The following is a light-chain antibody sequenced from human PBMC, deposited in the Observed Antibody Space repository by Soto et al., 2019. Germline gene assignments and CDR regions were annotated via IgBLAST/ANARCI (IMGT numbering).Light chain of an antibody. J-gene: IGLJ1*01. CDR2: EGS. V-gene: IGLV2-23*01. CDR3: CSDAGMSTCAYV. CDR1: SSDVGSYNL. Sequence: QSVLTQPASVSGSPGQSITISCTGTSSDVGSYNLVSWYQQHPGKAPQPMIYEGSKRPSGVSNRFSGSKSGITASLTISGLQAEYVADYYCCSDAGMSTCAYVFGTGTKVTVL.